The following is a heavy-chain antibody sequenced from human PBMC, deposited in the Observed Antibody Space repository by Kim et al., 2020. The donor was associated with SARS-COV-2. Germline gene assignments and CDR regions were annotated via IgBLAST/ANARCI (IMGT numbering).Heavy chain of an antibody. V-gene: IGHV5-51*01. CDR1: GYSFTSYW. CDR3: ARILPSVAAAETPFDY. CDR2: IYPGDSDT. J-gene: IGHJ4*02. D-gene: IGHD6-13*01. Sequence: GESLKISCKGSGYSFTSYWIGWVRQMPGKGLEWMGIIYPGDSDTRYSPSFQGQVTISADKSISTAYLQWSSLKASDTAMYYCARILPSVAAAETPFDYWGQGTLVTVSS.